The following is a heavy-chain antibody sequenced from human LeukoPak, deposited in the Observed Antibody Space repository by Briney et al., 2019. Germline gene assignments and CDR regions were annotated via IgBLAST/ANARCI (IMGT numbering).Heavy chain of an antibody. CDR1: GGSISSYY. CDR3: ARHAMDTAMVPLDY. J-gene: IGHJ4*02. V-gene: IGHV4-59*08. CDR2: IYYSGST. D-gene: IGHD5-18*01. Sequence: PSETLSLTCTVSGGSISSYYWSWIRQPPGKGLEWIGYIYYSGSTNYNPSLKSRVTISVDTSKNQFSLKRSSVTAADTAVYYCARHAMDTAMVPLDYWGQGTLVTVSS.